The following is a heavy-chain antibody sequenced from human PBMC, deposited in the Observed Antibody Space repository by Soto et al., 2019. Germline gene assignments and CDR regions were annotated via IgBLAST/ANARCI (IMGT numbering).Heavy chain of an antibody. CDR2: IDPSDSYT. D-gene: IGHD3-9*01. CDR1: GYSFTSYW. CDR3: ARLGLVTTFYYYGMDV. Sequence: PGESLKISSKGSGYSFTSYWISWVRQMPGKGLEWMGRIDPSDSYTNYSPSFQGHVTISADKSISTAYLQWSSLKASDTAMYYCARLGLVTTFYYYGMDVWGQGITVTVSS. V-gene: IGHV5-10-1*01. J-gene: IGHJ6*02.